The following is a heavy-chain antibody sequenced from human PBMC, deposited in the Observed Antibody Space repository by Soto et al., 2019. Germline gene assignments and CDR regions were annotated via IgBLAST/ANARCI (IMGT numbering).Heavy chain of an antibody. CDR3: AYQTAAGTPYYYGMDV. Sequence: VKVSCKASGGTFSSYTISWVRQAPGQGLEWMGRIIPILGIANYAQKFQGRVTITTDKSTSTAYMELSSLRSEDTAVYYCAYQTAAGTPYYYGMDVWGQGTTVTVSS. D-gene: IGHD6-13*01. CDR2: IIPILGIA. CDR1: GGTFSSYT. V-gene: IGHV1-69*02. J-gene: IGHJ6*02.